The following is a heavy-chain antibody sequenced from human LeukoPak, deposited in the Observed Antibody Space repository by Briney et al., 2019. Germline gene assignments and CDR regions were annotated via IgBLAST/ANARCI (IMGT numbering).Heavy chain of an antibody. CDR2: IYYSGST. D-gene: IGHD6-13*01. V-gene: IGHV4-59*01. J-gene: IGHJ6*03. Sequence: SETLSLTCAVSGGSISSYYWSWIRQPPGKGLEWIGYIYYSGSTNYNPSLKSRVTISVDTSKNQFSLKLSSVTAADTAVYYCARAAAGTYYYYYMDVWGKGTTVTVSS. CDR1: GGSISSYY. CDR3: ARAAAGTYYYYYMDV.